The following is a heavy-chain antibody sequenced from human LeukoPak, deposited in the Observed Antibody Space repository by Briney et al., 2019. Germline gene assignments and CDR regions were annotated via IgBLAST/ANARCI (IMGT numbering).Heavy chain of an antibody. CDR3: ARSGYSSSWPNWFDP. CDR1: GGSISSYY. V-gene: IGHV4-59*01. D-gene: IGHD6-13*01. Sequence: SETLSLTCTVSGGSISSYYWSWIQQPPGKGLEWIGYIYYSGSTNYNPSLKSRVTISVDTSKNQFSLKLSSVTAADTAVYYCARSGYSSSWPNWFDPWGQGTLVTVSS. J-gene: IGHJ5*02. CDR2: IYYSGST.